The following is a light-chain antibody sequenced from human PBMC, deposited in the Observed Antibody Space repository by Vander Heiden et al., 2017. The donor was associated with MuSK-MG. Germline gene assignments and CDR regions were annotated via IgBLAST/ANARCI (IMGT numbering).Light chain of an antibody. Sequence: SVLKQPPSASGTAGQQVTISCSGGSSNIESGTVQWSQPLPGTAPKLLIYGNTKRPSGVPARISGSTSATSAALSIRGLQSEDEADYFCAAWDASLGRPVFGGGTKLTVL. CDR1: SSNIESGT. CDR2: GNT. V-gene: IGLV1-44*01. CDR3: AAWDASLGRPV. J-gene: IGLJ3*02.